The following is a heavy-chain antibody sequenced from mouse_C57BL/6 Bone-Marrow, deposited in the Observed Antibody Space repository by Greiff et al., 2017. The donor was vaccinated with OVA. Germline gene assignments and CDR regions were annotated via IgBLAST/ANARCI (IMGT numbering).Heavy chain of an antibody. CDR1: GYTFTSYW. Sequence: VQLQQPGAELVKPGASVKLSCKASGYTFTSYWMPWVHQRPGQGLEWIGAIDPSDSYTNYNQKFKGKATLTVDTSSSTAYMQLSSLTSEDSAVYYYASYGYGFDYWGQGTTLTVSS. V-gene: IGHV1-50*01. CDR2: IDPSDSYT. D-gene: IGHD2-2*01. J-gene: IGHJ2*01. CDR3: ASYGYGFDY.